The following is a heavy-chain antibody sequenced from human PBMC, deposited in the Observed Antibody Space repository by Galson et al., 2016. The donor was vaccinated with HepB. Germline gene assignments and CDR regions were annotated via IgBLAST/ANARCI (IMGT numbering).Heavy chain of an antibody. Sequence: TLSLTCTVSGGSISSGVHYWSWVRQHPGKGLEWIGYIFYTGGTYYNPSLKSRVTITVGTSQSQFSLNLNSVTAADTAVYYCARMGVTSRVYFYAMDVWGQGTTVTVSS. V-gene: IGHV4-31*03. D-gene: IGHD2-2*01. CDR1: GGSISSGVHY. CDR2: IFYTGGT. CDR3: ARMGVTSRVYFYAMDV. J-gene: IGHJ6*02.